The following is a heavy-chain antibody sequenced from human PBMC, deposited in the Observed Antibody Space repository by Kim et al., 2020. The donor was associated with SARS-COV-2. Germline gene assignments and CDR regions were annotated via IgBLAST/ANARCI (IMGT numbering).Heavy chain of an antibody. V-gene: IGHV1-3*01. CDR1: GHFFTMYG. D-gene: IGHD2-21*02. CDR2: INCGNGNT. J-gene: IGHJ5*02. Sequence: ASVKVSCKTSGHFFTMYGIHWVRQAPGQGLEWMGGINCGNGNTKYSQKFQGRVTITTDTSASTAHMELSSLRSEDSAVYYCPGASDCGSLCHP. CDR3: PGASDCGSLCHP.